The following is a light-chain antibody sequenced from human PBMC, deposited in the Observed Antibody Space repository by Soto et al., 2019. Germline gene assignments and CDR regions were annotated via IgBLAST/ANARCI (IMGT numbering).Light chain of an antibody. CDR2: GAS. CDR3: QQYNTWPPIT. Sequence: EFVLTQSPATLSLSPGERATLSCRASQSVSSYLAWYQQKPGQAPRLLIYGASTRATGLPARFSGSGSGTDFTLTISSLQSEDFAVYYCQQYNTWPPITFGQGTRLEI. V-gene: IGKV3-15*01. CDR1: QSVSSY. J-gene: IGKJ5*01.